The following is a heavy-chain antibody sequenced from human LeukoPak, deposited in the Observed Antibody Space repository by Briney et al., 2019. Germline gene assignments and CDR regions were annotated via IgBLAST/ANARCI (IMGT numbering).Heavy chain of an antibody. D-gene: IGHD3-3*02. J-gene: IGHJ4*02. CDR1: GGSISSSSYY. CDR2: IYYSGRT. CDR3: ARGDENRSIWYFDY. V-gene: IGHV4-39*07. Sequence: SETLSLTCTVSGGSISSSSYYWGWIRQPPGKGLEYIGNIYYSGRTYYNPSLKSRVTISVHTSKNQFSPTLNSATAADTAVYYCARGDENRSIWYFDYWGQGTLVTVSS.